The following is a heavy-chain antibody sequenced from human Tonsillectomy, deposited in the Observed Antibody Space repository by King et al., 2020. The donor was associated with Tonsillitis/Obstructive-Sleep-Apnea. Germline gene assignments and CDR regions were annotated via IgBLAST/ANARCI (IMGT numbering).Heavy chain of an antibody. D-gene: IGHD5-18*01. J-gene: IGHJ4*02. CDR2: IWYDGSNK. CDR1: GFTFSSYG. V-gene: IGHV3-33*01. CDR3: ARGRGYSYGTTIDY. Sequence: VQLVESGGGVVQTGRSLRLSCAASGFTFSSYGMQWGRQAPGKGLEWGAVIWYDGSNKYYADSVKGRFTISRDNSKNTLYLQMKSLRAEDTAVYYCARGRGYSYGTTIDYWGQGTLVTVSS.